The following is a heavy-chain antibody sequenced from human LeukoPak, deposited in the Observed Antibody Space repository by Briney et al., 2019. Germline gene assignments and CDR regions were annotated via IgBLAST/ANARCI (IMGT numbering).Heavy chain of an antibody. J-gene: IGHJ2*01. CDR3: ARGAWYFDL. CDR2: IYYSGST. Sequence: PSETLSLTCTVSGGSIRNYYWSWIRQPPGKGLEWIGYIYYSGSTNYNPSLKSRVTISVDTSKNQFSLKLSSVTAADTAVYYCARGAWYFDLWGRGTLVTVSS. V-gene: IGHV4-59*01. CDR1: GGSIRNYY.